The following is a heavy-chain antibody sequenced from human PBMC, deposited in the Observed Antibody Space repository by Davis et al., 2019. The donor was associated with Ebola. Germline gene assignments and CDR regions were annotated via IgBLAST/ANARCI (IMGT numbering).Heavy chain of an antibody. J-gene: IGHJ6*02. V-gene: IGHV1-2*06. D-gene: IGHD3-22*01. Sequence: AASVKVSCKASGYTFTGYYMQWVRQARGQGREWMGRINPKSGGANYAQKFQGRVSMTRDTSTNTAYMELSRLRSDDTAVYYCARGGISMMVVPRDYYYGIDVWGQGTTVTISS. CDR3: ARGGISMMVVPRDYYYGIDV. CDR2: INPKSGGA. CDR1: GYTFTGYY.